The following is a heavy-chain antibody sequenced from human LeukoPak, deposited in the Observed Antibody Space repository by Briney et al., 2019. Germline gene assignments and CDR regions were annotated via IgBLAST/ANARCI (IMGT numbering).Heavy chain of an antibody. CDR2: IYYSGST. V-gene: IGHV4-61*01. Sequence: SETLSLTCTVSGGSVSSGSYYWSWIRQPPGKGLEWIGYIYYSGSTNYNPSLKSRVTISVDTSKNQFSLKLSSVTAADTAVYYCARGGRGGYSSGWSRAFDIWGQGTMVTVSS. CDR1: GGSVSSGSYY. D-gene: IGHD6-19*01. J-gene: IGHJ3*02. CDR3: ARGGRGGYSSGWSRAFDI.